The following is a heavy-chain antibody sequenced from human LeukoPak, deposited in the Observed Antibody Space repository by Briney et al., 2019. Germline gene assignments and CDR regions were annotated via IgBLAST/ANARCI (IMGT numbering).Heavy chain of an antibody. Sequence: GGSLRLSCAASGLTFSTFWMHWVRQAPGKGLAWVARINPDGSIRTYANSVQGRVTISRDTAKDTLFLQMNSLRAEDTAVYYCASEARVGGALQYWGQGTLVTVSS. D-gene: IGHD1-26*01. J-gene: IGHJ4*02. CDR2: INPDGSIR. V-gene: IGHV3-74*03. CDR1: GLTFSTFW. CDR3: ASEARVGGALQY.